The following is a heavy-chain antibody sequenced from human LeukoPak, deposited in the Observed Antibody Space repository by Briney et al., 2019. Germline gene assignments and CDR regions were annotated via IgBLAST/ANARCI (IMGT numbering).Heavy chain of an antibody. D-gene: IGHD1-7*01. J-gene: IGHJ3*02. CDR3: ARLITGTTTAFDI. CDR2: VYTSGST. V-gene: IGHV4-4*07. CDR1: GGSISGYY. Sequence: SETLSLTCSVFGGSISGYYWTWIRQPAGKGLEWIGRVYTSGSTHYNPSLKTRLTMSVDTSKNQFSLKLSSVTAADTAVYYCARLITGTTTAFDIWGQGTMVTVSS.